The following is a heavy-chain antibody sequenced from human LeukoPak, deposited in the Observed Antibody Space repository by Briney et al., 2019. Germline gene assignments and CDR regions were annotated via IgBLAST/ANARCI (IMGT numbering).Heavy chain of an antibody. CDR1: GFTFSSYG. CDR2: IWYDGSNK. V-gene: IGHV3-33*01. D-gene: IGHD6-19*01. J-gene: IGHJ6*02. Sequence: PGGSLRLSCAASGFTFSSYGMHWVRQAPGKGLEWVAVIWYDGSNKYYADSVKGRFTISRDNSKNTLYLQMNSLRAEDTAVYYCARERIAVAGTAFNYYYYGMDVWGQGPTVTVSS. CDR3: ARERIAVAGTAFNYYYYGMDV.